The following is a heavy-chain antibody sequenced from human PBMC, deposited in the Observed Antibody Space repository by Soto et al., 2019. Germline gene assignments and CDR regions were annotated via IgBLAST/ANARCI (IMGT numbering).Heavy chain of an antibody. CDR3: ARENIVVVPAAIDWFDP. J-gene: IGHJ5*02. CDR2: IYYSGST. CDR1: GGPISSCDYY. Sequence: TLSLTCTFSGGPISSCDYYWSWIRQPPGKGLEWIGYIYYSGSTYYNPSLKSRVTISVDTSKNQFSLKLSSVTAADTAVYYCARENIVVVPAAIDWFDPWGQGTLVTVSS. V-gene: IGHV4-30-4*01. D-gene: IGHD2-2*02.